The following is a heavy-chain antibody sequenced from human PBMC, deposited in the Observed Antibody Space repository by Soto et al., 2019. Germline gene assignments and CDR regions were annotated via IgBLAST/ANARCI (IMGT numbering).Heavy chain of an antibody. CDR3: ALRRTGSYYYGMDV. CDR2: INHSGST. D-gene: IGHD1-26*01. CDR1: GGSFSGYY. J-gene: IGHJ6*02. V-gene: IGHV4-34*01. Sequence: PSETLSLTCAVYGGSFSGYYWSWIRQPPGKGLEWIGEINHSGSTNYNPSLKSRVTISVDTSKNQFSLKLSSVTAADTAVYYCALRRTGSYYYGMDVWGQGTTVTVSS.